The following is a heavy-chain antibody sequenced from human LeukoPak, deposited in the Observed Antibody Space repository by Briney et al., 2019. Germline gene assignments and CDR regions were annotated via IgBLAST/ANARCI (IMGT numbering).Heavy chain of an antibody. CDR1: GGSIGNYY. V-gene: IGHV4-59*01. J-gene: IGHJ4*02. Sequence: SETLSLTCIVSGGSIGNYYWNWLRQPPGKGLEWIGYTSYSGNTIYNPSLKSRVTISIDPFKNQLSLKVTSVTAADTAVYYCARENPSGYYNRPIDYWGQGTLVTVSS. D-gene: IGHD3-22*01. CDR2: TSYSGNT. CDR3: ARENPSGYYNRPIDY.